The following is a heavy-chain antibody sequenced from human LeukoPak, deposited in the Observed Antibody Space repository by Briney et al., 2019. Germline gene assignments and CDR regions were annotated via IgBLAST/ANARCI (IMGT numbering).Heavy chain of an antibody. CDR2: IYYGGST. V-gene: IGHV4-39*07. Sequence: ASETLSLTCAVSGGSISSSNYYWAWIRQPPGKGLEWIGSIYYGGSTYYNPSLKSRVTISVDTSKNQFSLKLSSVTAADTAVYYCARGGYYYGSGSYYKSWGQGTLVTVSS. CDR3: ARGGYYYGSGSYYKS. CDR1: GGSISSSNYY. D-gene: IGHD3-10*01. J-gene: IGHJ5*02.